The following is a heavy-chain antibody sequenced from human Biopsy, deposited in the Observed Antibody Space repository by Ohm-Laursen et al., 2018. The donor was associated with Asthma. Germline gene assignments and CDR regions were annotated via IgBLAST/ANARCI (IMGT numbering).Heavy chain of an antibody. J-gene: IGHJ4*02. D-gene: IGHD3-16*01. Sequence: SDTLSLTCTVSGGSISSNFYYWGWIRQPPGKGLEWIGNIYKSGQVYYNPSLKSRVAISLDTSKNQFSLKLSSVTAADTAVYFCARRGGVRRYFDYWGQGTLVTVSS. CDR1: GGSISSNFYY. CDR3: ARRGGVRRYFDY. CDR2: IYKSGQV. V-gene: IGHV4-30-4*02.